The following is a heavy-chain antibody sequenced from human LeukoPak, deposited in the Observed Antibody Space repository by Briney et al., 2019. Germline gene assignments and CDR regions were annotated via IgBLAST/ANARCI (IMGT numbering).Heavy chain of an antibody. CDR3: ARDGTPRKLLWFGERFDY. CDR1: GFTFSSYA. Sequence: PGGSLRLSCAASGFTFSSYAMHWVRQAPGKGLEWVAVISYDGSNKYYADSVKGRFTISRDNSKNTLYLQMNSLRAEDTAVYYCARDGTPRKLLWFGERFDYWGQGPWSPSPQ. V-gene: IGHV3-30-3*01. J-gene: IGHJ4*02. D-gene: IGHD3-10*01. CDR2: ISYDGSNK.